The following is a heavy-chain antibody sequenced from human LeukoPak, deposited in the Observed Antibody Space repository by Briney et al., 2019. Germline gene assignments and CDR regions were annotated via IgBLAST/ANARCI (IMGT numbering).Heavy chain of an antibody. J-gene: IGHJ4*02. D-gene: IGHD3-22*01. CDR3: VRLWDNSGFFGY. CDR2: IQKDGSEK. CDR1: GFTFSNHW. Sequence: GGSLRLSCVASGFTFSNHWMSWVRQAPGEGLEWVANIQKDGSEKHYVASVKGRFTISRDNAENSLFLQLNSLRADDTAVYYCVRLWDNSGFFGYWGQGALVTVSA. V-gene: IGHV3-7*01.